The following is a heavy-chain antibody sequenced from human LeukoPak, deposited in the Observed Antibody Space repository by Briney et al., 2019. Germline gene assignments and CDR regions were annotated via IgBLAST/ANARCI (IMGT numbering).Heavy chain of an antibody. D-gene: IGHD3-3*01. CDR1: GYTLTSYD. Sequence: GASVKVSCKASGYTLTSYDINWVRPATGQGLEWMGWMNPNSGNTGYARKFQGRVTMTRNTSISTAYMELSSLRSKDTAVYYCARASTIFGRAEYFQHWGQGTLVTVSS. CDR2: MNPNSGNT. V-gene: IGHV1-8*01. CDR3: ARASTIFGRAEYFQH. J-gene: IGHJ1*01.